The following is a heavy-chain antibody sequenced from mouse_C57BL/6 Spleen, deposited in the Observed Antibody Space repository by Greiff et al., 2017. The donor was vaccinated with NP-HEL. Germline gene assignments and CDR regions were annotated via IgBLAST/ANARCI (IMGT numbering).Heavy chain of an antibody. CDR1: GFNIKDDY. Sequence: EVQLQQSGAELVRPGASVKLSCTASGFNIKDDYMHWVKQRPEQGLEWIGWIDPENGDTEYASKFQGKATITADTSSNTAYLQLSSLTSEDTAVYYWTTYYGPATGFAYWGQGTLVTVSA. V-gene: IGHV14-4*01. CDR2: IDPENGDT. D-gene: IGHD1-2*01. CDR3: TTYYGPATGFAY. J-gene: IGHJ3*01.